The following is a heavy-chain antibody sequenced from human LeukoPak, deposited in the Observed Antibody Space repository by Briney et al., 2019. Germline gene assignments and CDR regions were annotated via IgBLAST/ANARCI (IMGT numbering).Heavy chain of an antibody. CDR3: ARESYYYGSGAFGP. J-gene: IGHJ5*02. Sequence: PGGSLRLSCAASGFIISDFYMSWIRQAPGKGLEWVSYSSTSGSTISYADSVKGRFTISRGNAKNSLYLEMNSLRAEDTAVYYCARESYYYGSGAFGPWGQGTLVTVSS. D-gene: IGHD3-10*01. V-gene: IGHV3-11*01. CDR1: GFIISDFY. CDR2: SSTSGSTI.